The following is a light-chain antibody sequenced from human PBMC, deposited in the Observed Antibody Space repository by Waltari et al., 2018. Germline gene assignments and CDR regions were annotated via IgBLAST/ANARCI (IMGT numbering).Light chain of an antibody. J-gene: IGLJ1*01. Sequence: SYELTQPPSVSVSPGQTASITCPGDALPTQYAYWYQQKPGQAPVLVIYKDNERPSGIPERFSGSSSGTTVTLTISGVQAEDEADYYCQSADSSGTYKVFGTGTKVTVL. CDR3: QSADSSGTYKV. CDR2: KDN. CDR1: ALPTQY. V-gene: IGLV3-25*03.